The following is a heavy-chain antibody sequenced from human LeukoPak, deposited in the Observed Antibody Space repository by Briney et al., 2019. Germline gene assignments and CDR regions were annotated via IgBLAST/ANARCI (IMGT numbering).Heavy chain of an antibody. Sequence: GESLKISCKGSGYSFTSYWIGWVRQMPGKGLEWMGIIYPGDSDTRYSPSFQGQVTISADKSISTAYLQWSSLKASDTAMYYCASQTSDGDSSGPRPTDDAFDIWGQGTMVTVSS. CDR3: ASQTSDGDSSGPRPTDDAFDI. D-gene: IGHD3-22*01. V-gene: IGHV5-51*01. CDR2: IYPGDSDT. CDR1: GYSFTSYW. J-gene: IGHJ3*02.